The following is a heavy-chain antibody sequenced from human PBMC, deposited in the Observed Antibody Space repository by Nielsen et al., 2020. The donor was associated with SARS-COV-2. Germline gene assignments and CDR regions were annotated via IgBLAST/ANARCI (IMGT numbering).Heavy chain of an antibody. V-gene: IGHV3-53*01. Sequence: GGSLRLSCATSGFTFNTHGMNWVRQAPGKGLEWVSIIYSDGSTYYAGSVKGRITISRGNSKNTLYLQMNSLRAEDTAVYYCARGGGGMDVWGQGTTVTVSS. D-gene: IGHD3-16*01. CDR1: GFTFNTHG. J-gene: IGHJ6*02. CDR2: IYSDGST. CDR3: ARGGGGMDV.